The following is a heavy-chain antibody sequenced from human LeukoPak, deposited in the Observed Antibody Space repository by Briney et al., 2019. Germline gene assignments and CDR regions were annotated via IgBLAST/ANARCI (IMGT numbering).Heavy chain of an antibody. V-gene: IGHV3-23*01. CDR2: LGRSGEYK. CDR3: VKDRPCETCMPMDA. CDR1: GFRFTDYP. J-gene: IGHJ6*02. Sequence: GGSLRLSCAASGFRFTDYPMSWVRQAPGKGLEWVAGLGRSGEYKYYADSVKGRFTISRDNSKDTVSLQMNSLRAEDSAIYFCVKDRPCETCMPMDAWGQGTTVTVSS. D-gene: IGHD2-2*01.